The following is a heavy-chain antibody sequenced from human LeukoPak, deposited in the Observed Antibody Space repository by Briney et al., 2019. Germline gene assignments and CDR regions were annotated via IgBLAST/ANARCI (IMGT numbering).Heavy chain of an antibody. CDR3: YGSGSYWDFDC. D-gene: IGHD3-10*01. V-gene: IGHV3-74*01. Sequence: PGGSLRLSCAASGFTFSTYWMHWVRQAPGKGLVWVSRINSDGTNIRYADSVKGRFTISRDNAKNTLYLQMNSLRVEDTAVYYCYGSGSYWDFDCWGQGTLVTVSS. CDR2: INSDGTNI. J-gene: IGHJ4*02. CDR1: GFTFSTYW.